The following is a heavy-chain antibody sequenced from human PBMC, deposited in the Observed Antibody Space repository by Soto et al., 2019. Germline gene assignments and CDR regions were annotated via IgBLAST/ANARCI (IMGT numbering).Heavy chain of an antibody. CDR3: ARDKLDNRYFDL. D-gene: IGHD1-1*01. CDR2: TYYRSKWFH. Sequence: SQTLSLTCVISGDSVSSNSVAWNWIRQSPSRGLEWLGRTYYRSKWFHDFAISVNTRITINPDTSKNQFSLHLHSVTLDDTAVYYCARDKLDNRYFDLWGRGTLVT. J-gene: IGHJ2*01. CDR1: GDSVSSNSVA. V-gene: IGHV6-1*01.